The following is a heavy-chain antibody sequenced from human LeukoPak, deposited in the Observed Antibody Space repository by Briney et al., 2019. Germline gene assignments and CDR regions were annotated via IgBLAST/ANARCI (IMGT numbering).Heavy chain of an antibody. Sequence: GRSLRLSCAASGFTFSNYWMHWVRQAPGRGLVWVSRINTDGGYTSYADSVKGRFTISRDNAKNTQFLQMNSLRAEDTAVYYCARGYGDYPYYYYMDVWDKGTTVTVSS. V-gene: IGHV3-74*01. CDR2: INTDGGYT. J-gene: IGHJ6*03. CDR1: GFTFSNYW. CDR3: ARGYGDYPYYYYMDV. D-gene: IGHD4-17*01.